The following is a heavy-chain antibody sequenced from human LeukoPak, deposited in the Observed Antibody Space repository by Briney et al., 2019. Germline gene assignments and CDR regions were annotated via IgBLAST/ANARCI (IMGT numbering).Heavy chain of an antibody. CDR3: ARGVYGMDV. Sequence: GRSLRLSCAASGFTFSSYAMHWVRQAPGKGLVWVSRINSDGSSTGYADSVKGRFTISRDNAKNTLYLQMNSLRAEDTAVYYCARGVYGMDVWGQGTTVTVSS. J-gene: IGHJ6*02. V-gene: IGHV3-74*01. CDR2: INSDGSST. D-gene: IGHD3-10*01. CDR1: GFTFSSYA.